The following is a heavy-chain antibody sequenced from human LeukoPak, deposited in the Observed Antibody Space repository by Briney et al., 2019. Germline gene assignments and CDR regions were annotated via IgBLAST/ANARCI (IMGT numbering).Heavy chain of an antibody. J-gene: IGHJ4*02. Sequence: GESLKISCKGSGYSFTNYWIAWVRQMPGKGLEWMGLIYPGDSDTKYSPSLQGQVTISGDKSISTAYLQWSSLKASDTAMYYCARRRDGYNYYFDYWGQGTLVTVSS. CDR2: IYPGDSDT. V-gene: IGHV5-51*01. CDR1: GYSFTNYW. CDR3: ARRRDGYNYYFDY. D-gene: IGHD5-24*01.